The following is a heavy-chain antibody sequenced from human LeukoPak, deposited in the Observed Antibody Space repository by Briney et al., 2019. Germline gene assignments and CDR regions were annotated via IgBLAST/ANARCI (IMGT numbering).Heavy chain of an antibody. CDR3: ARVAFSSPWLVRYYYYMDV. D-gene: IGHD6-19*01. J-gene: IGHJ6*03. Sequence: GASVKVSCKASGYTFTNYYMHWVRQAPGQGLEWMGIINPSDGKTSYAQKFQGRVTMTRDTSTSTVYMELSSLRSEDTAVYYCARVAFSSPWLVRYYYYMDVWGKGTTVTVSS. V-gene: IGHV1-46*01. CDR2: INPSDGKT. CDR1: GYTFTNYY.